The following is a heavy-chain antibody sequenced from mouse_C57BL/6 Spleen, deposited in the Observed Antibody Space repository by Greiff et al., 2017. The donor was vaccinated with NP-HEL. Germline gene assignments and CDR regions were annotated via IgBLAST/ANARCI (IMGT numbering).Heavy chain of an antibody. CDR3: ARGAYGPFAY. V-gene: IGHV1-76*01. CDR2: IYPGSGNT. Sequence: VQLQQSGAELVRPGASVKLSCKASGYTFTDYYINWVKQRPGQGLEWIARIYPGSGNTYYNEKFKGKATLTAEKSSSTAYMQLSSLTSEDSAVYFCARGAYGPFAYWGQGTLVTVSA. CDR1: GYTFTDYY. J-gene: IGHJ3*01. D-gene: IGHD1-1*01.